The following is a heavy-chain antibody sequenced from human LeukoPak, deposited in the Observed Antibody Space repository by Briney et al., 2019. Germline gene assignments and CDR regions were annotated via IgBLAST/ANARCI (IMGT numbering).Heavy chain of an antibody. V-gene: IGHV3-23*01. J-gene: IGHJ4*02. D-gene: IGHD2-2*01. CDR3: AKDRPYCSSTSCYREYYFDY. Sequence: GGSLRLSCAASGFTFSSYAMSWVRQAPGKGLEWVSAFSGSGGSTYYADSVKGRFTISRDNSKNTLYLQMNSLRAEDTAVYYCAKDRPYCSSTSCYREYYFDYWGQGTLVTVSS. CDR2: FSGSGGST. CDR1: GFTFSSYA.